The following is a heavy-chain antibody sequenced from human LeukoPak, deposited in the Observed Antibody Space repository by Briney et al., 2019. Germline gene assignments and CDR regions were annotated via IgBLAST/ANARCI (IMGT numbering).Heavy chain of an antibody. D-gene: IGHD6-19*01. J-gene: IGHJ6*02. CDR1: GFTFNNYA. Sequence: GRSLRLSCAASGFTFNNYAMFWVRQAPGEGLEWVSGISWDSRNIGYAASVKGRFTVSRDNGKNSLYLQINSLRVEDTALYYCARGNRDTSGFYYYYGMDVWGQGTTVSVSS. CDR3: ARGNRDTSGFYYYYGMDV. V-gene: IGHV3-9*01. CDR2: ISWDSRNI.